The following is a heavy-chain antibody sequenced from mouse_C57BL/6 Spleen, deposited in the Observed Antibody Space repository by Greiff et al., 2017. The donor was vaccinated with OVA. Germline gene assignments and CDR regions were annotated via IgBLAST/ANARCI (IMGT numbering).Heavy chain of an antibody. D-gene: IGHD2-4*01. J-gene: IGHJ3*01. CDR1: GYAFSSYW. Sequence: VQGVESGPELVKPGASVKISCKASGYAFSSYWMHWVKQRPGRGLEWIGRIDPNSGGTKYNEKFKSKATLTVDKPSSTAYMQLSSLTSEDSAVYYCARYLYYDYGWFAYWGQGTLVTVSA. V-gene: IGHV1-72*01. CDR3: ARYLYYDYGWFAY. CDR2: IDPNSGGT.